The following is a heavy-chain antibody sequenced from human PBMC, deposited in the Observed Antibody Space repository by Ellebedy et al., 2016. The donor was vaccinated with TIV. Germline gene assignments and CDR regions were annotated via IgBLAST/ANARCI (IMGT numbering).Heavy chain of an antibody. CDR1: GSTFSSHH. CDR3: ARVLTMADYFWYGMDV. Sequence: GESLKISXAASGSTFSSHHMVWVRQAPGKGLESVASISASGDRTYYADSVKGRFTISRENSKNTLYFQRNSLRAEDTAVYYWARVLTMADYFWYGMDVWGQGTKVTVSS. J-gene: IGHJ6*02. V-gene: IGHV3-23*01. D-gene: IGHD5-12*01. CDR2: ISASGDRT.